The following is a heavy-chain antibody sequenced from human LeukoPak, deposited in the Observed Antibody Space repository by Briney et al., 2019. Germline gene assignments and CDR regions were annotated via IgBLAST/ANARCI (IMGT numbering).Heavy chain of an antibody. V-gene: IGHV4-34*01. CDR1: GVSFSGCY. CDR3: ARRYCSSTSCLFNYFDY. Sequence: KSSETLSLTCGVTGVSFSGCYWSWIRQTPGKGLEWIGEINHSGGTNYNPSLKSRVTISVDTSKNQFSLKLSSVTAADTAVYYCARRYCSSTSCLFNYFDYWGQGTLVTVSS. D-gene: IGHD2-2*01. J-gene: IGHJ4*02. CDR2: INHSGGT.